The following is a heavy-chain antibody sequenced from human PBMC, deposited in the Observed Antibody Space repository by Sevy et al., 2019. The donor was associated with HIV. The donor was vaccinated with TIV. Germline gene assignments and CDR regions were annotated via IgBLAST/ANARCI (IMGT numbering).Heavy chain of an antibody. V-gene: IGHV1-8*01. Sequence: ASVKVSCKASGDSHTTYDINWVRQAAGQGLEWMGWMNPSSGKTGYAQKFQGRVTMAWDTSKSTAYLEMSSLRSEDTAVYFCARELGGHKDIVVRPVSFYSYYPMDVWGQGTTVTVSS. J-gene: IGHJ6*02. CDR1: GDSHTTYD. CDR2: MNPSSGKT. D-gene: IGHD2-2*01. CDR3: ARELGGHKDIVVRPVSFYSYYPMDV.